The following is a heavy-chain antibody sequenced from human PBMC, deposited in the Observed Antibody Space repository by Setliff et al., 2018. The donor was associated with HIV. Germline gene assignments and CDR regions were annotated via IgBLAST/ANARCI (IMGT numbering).Heavy chain of an antibody. J-gene: IGHJ3*02. Sequence: GSLRLSCEASGFTFSNYWMSWVRQAPGKGLEWVANIKQDGSLMYYVDSVRGRFTISRDNAKKTLYLQMNSLRAEDTAVYFCARDQDYSHCSDSYYDAFDMWGQGTMVTVSS. V-gene: IGHV3-7*03. CDR2: IKQDGSLM. D-gene: IGHD3-22*01. CDR1: GFTFSNYW. CDR3: ARDQDYSHCSDSYYDAFDM.